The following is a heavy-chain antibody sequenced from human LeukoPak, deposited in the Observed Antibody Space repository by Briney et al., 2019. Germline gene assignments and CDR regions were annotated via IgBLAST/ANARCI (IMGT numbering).Heavy chain of an antibody. Sequence: PSETLXXXXXXXXXSIDNSHYYWGXIRQPPGEGLEWIASIHYSGSTHYNPSLKSRVTISVDTSKNQFSLKLSSVTAADTAVYYCVRLASGLIDYWGQGTLVTVSS. CDR3: VRLASGLIDY. CDR2: IHYSGST. CDR1: XXSIDNSHYY. V-gene: IGHV4-39*01. J-gene: IGHJ4*02. D-gene: IGHD6-19*01.